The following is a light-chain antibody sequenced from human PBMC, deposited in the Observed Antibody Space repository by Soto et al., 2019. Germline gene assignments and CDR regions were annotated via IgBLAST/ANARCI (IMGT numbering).Light chain of an antibody. CDR2: DVS. CDR3: ISYTSGNPPYV. Sequence: QSALTQPASVSGSPGQSITISCTGTSSDVGGYNYVSWYQQHPGKAPKLMISDVSDRPSGVSNRFSGSKSGNTASLTISGLQAEDEADYYCISYTSGNPPYVFGTGTKVTVL. V-gene: IGLV2-14*01. J-gene: IGLJ1*01. CDR1: SSDVGGYNY.